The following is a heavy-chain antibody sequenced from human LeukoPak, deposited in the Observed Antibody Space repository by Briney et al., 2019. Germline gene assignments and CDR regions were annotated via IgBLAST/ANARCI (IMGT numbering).Heavy chain of an antibody. V-gene: IGHV4-38-2*01. CDR1: RYSISSGYY. CDR2: VHHSADT. Sequence: SKTLSLTCAVSRYSISSGYYWGWIRQPPGKGLEYIGSVHHSADTYYNPSLKSRVTMSIDTSKNQFSLKLNFVTAADTAVYYCARYSHWLDPWGQGTLVTVSS. D-gene: IGHD6-13*01. J-gene: IGHJ5*02. CDR3: ARYSHWLDP.